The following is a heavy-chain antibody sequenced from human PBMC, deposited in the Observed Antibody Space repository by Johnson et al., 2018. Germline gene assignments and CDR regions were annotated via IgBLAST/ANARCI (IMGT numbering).Heavy chain of an antibody. CDR2: ISYDGSNK. CDR1: GFTFSSYG. J-gene: IGHJ3*02. D-gene: IGHD3-22*01. Sequence: QVQLVQSGGGVVQPGRSLRLSCAASGFTFSSYGMHWVRQAPGKGLEWVAVISYDGSNKYYADSVKGRFTISRDNSKNTLYLQMNSLRAEDTAVYYCAKDTYYYYSSDDAFDIWGQGTMVTVSS. V-gene: IGHV3-30*18. CDR3: AKDTYYYYSSDDAFDI.